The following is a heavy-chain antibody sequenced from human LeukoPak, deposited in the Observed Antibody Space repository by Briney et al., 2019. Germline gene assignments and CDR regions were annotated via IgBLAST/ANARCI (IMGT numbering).Heavy chain of an antibody. CDR2: INADNGNT. Sequence: ASVKVSCKASGYTFTSYAMHWVRQAPGQRLEWMGWINADNGNTKYSQKFQGRVTITRDTSASTAYMELSSLRSEDTALYYCARKPLWFGELPLDYWGQGTLVTVSS. CDR1: GYTFTSYA. D-gene: IGHD3-10*01. J-gene: IGHJ4*02. CDR3: ARKPLWFGELPLDY. V-gene: IGHV1-3*01.